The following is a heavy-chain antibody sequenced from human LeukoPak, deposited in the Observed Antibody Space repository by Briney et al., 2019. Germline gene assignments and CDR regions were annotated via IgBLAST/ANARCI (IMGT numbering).Heavy chain of an antibody. V-gene: IGHV4-38-2*02. CDR1: GYSISSGYY. CDR3: ARDGGYCSGGSCYSGYYYYYMDV. J-gene: IGHJ6*03. D-gene: IGHD2-15*01. Sequence: SETLSLTCTVSGYSISSGYYWGWIRQPPGKGLEWIGNIYPTGSTYYNPSLESRVTISVDTSKNQFSLKVSSVSAADTAVYYCARDGGYCSGGSCYSGYYYYYMDVWGKGTTVTISS. CDR2: IYPTGST.